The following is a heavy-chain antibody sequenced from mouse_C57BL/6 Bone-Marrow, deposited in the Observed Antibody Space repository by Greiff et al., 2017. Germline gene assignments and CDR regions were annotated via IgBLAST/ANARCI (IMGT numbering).Heavy chain of an antibody. D-gene: IGHD1-1*01. CDR1: GYTFTSYW. CDR2: IHPNSGST. V-gene: IGHV1-64*01. CDR3: ARRGVITTVVVEQDGYFDD. Sequence: VQLQQSGAELVKPGASVKLSCKASGYTFTSYWMHWVKQRPGQGLEWIGMIHPNSGSTNYNEKFKSKATLTVDKSSSTAYMQLSSLTSEDSAVXSCARRGVITTVVVEQDGYFDDWGTGTTVTVSS. J-gene: IGHJ1*03.